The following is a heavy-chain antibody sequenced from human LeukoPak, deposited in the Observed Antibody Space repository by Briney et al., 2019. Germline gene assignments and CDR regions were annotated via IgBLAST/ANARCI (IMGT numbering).Heavy chain of an antibody. D-gene: IGHD3-10*01. CDR2: IIPIFGTA. CDR1: GGTFSSYA. Sequence: GASVKVSFTASGGTFSSYAISWVRQAPGQGPEWMGGIIPIFGTANYAQKFQGRVTITADESTSTAYMELSSLRSEDTAVYYCARPGGSGSYYNDNYFDYWGQGTLVTVSS. CDR3: ARPGGSGSYYNDNYFDY. V-gene: IGHV1-69*13. J-gene: IGHJ4*02.